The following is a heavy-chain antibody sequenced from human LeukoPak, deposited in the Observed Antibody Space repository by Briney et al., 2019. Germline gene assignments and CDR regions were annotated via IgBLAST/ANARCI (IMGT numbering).Heavy chain of an antibody. CDR2: IRSKANSYAT. V-gene: IGHV3-73*01. CDR3: TRSMAAGTCYYYYMDV. D-gene: IGHD6-13*01. CDR1: GFTFSGSA. J-gene: IGHJ6*03. Sequence: GGSLRLSCAASGFTFSGSAMHWVRQASGKGLEWVGRIRSKANSYATAYAASVKGRFTISRDDSKNTAYLQMNSLKTEDTAVYYCTRSMAAGTCYYYYMDVWGKGTTVTVSS.